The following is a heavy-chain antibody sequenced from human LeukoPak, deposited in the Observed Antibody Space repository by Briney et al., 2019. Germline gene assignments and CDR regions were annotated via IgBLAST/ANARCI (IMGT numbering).Heavy chain of an antibody. D-gene: IGHD1-7*01. CDR3: ARAPVDNWNYDF. Sequence: GASVKISCKVSGYTFTDYYMHWVQQAPGKGLEWMGLVDPEDGETIYAEKFQGRVTITADTSISTVYSELSRLKSDDTAVYYCARAPVDNWNYDFWGQGTLVTVFS. V-gene: IGHV1-69-2*01. CDR2: VDPEDGET. CDR1: GYTFTDYY. J-gene: IGHJ4*02.